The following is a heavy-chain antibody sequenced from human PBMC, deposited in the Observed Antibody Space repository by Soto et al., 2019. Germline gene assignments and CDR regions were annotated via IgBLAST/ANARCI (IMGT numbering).Heavy chain of an antibody. CDR1: GFTFSSYG. CDR3: ANDSLEYHNWFDP. J-gene: IGHJ5*02. D-gene: IGHD1-1*01. CDR2: ISYDGSNK. V-gene: IGHV3-30*18. Sequence: QVQLVESGGGVVQPGRSLRLSCAASGFTFSSYGMHWVRQAPGKGLEWVAVISYDGSNKYYADSVKGRFTISRDNSKNTLYLQMNSLRAEDTAVYYCANDSLEYHNWFDPWGQGTLDTVSS.